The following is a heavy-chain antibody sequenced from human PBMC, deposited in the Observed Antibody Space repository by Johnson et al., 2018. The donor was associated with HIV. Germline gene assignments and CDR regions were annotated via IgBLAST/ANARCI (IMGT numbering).Heavy chain of an antibody. CDR1: GFTFSSYW. V-gene: IGHV3-74*01. Sequence: VQLVESGGGLVQPGGSLRLSCAASGFTFSSYWMHWVRQDPGKGLVWVSRINTDGSATTYADSVKGRFTISRDNVMNSLHVQRNSLRGEDTAVYYCARSKDCSGGSCPDGFDSWGQGTIVIVSS. CDR3: ARSKDCSGGSCPDGFDS. CDR2: INTDGSAT. J-gene: IGHJ3*02. D-gene: IGHD2-15*01.